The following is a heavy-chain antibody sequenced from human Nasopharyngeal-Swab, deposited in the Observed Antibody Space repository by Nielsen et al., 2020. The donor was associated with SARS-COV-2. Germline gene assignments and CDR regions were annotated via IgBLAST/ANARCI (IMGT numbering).Heavy chain of an antibody. CDR1: GLTFTNSW. CDR2: IKQDGSDK. D-gene: IGHD3-16*01. Sequence: GESLKISCAASGLTFTNSWMSWVRQAPGKGLEWVANIKQDGSDKYYVDSVKGRFTISRDNAKNSLGLQMNSLRVEDTAVYYCGRGGKLGALDIWGQGTMVTVSS. J-gene: IGHJ3*02. CDR3: GRGGKLGALDI. V-gene: IGHV3-7*01.